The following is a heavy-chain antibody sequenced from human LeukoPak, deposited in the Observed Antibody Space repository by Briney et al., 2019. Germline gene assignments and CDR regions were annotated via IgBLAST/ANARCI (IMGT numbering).Heavy chain of an antibody. CDR2: IIPILGIA. V-gene: IGHV1-69*04. J-gene: IGHJ3*02. CDR3: ATNVVVTARWNAFDI. D-gene: IGHD2-21*02. Sequence: ASVKVSCKASGGTFSSYAISWVRQAPGQGLEWMGRIIPILGIANYAQKFQGRVTITADKSTSTAYMELSSLRSEDTAVYYCATNVVVTARWNAFDIWGQGTMVTVSS. CDR1: GGTFSSYA.